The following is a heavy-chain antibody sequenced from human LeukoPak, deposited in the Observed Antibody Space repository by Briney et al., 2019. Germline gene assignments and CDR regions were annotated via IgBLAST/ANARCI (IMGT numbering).Heavy chain of an antibody. V-gene: IGHV1-69*06. CDR1: GDTFSSYA. Sequence: SVKVSCKASGDTFSSYAISRVRQAPGQGLEWMGRIIPIFGTANYAQKFQGRVTITADKSTSTAYMELSSLRSEDTAVYYCARGTIANPSRSGGSGWFDPWGQGTLVTVSS. D-gene: IGHD2-15*01. CDR3: ARGTIANPSRSGGSGWFDP. J-gene: IGHJ5*02. CDR2: IIPIFGTA.